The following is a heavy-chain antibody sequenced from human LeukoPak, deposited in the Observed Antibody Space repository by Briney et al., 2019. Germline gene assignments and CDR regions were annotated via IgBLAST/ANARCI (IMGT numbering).Heavy chain of an antibody. J-gene: IGHJ6*04. CDR1: GFSFSDYY. CDR3: ARGRDYYYYGMDV. Sequence: PGGSLRLSCAASGFSFSDYYMSWIRQAPGKGLEWVSYISSSSSYTNYADSGKGRFTISRDNAKNSLYLQMNSLRAEDTAVYYCARGRDYYYYGMDVWGKGTTVTVSS. CDR2: ISSSSSYT. V-gene: IGHV3-11*06.